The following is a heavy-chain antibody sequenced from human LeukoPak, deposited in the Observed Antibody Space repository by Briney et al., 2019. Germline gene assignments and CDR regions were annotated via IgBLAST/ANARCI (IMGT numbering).Heavy chain of an antibody. Sequence: GGSLRLSCAASGFTFTSFAMHWVRQAPGKGLEWVAFISYDGSNEYYADSVKGRFNISRDNSKNTLYLQMNSLRAEDTAVYYCARDPSDRWELLYYFDYWGQGTLVTVSS. CDR2: ISYDGSNE. CDR1: GFTFTSFA. CDR3: ARDPSDRWELLYYFDY. V-gene: IGHV3-30-3*01. D-gene: IGHD1-26*01. J-gene: IGHJ4*02.